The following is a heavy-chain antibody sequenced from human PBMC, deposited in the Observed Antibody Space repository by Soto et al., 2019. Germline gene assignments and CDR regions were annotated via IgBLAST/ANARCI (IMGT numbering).Heavy chain of an antibody. CDR3: AMYYGHGQDY. V-gene: IGHV4-59*01. D-gene: IGHD3-10*01. CDR1: GASITNYY. CDR2: IYYGWTS. Sequence: QVQLHQSGPGLVKPSETLSLTCSVSGASITNYYWTWIRQSPGKGLEWIGYIYYGWTSNYNSSLKGRVTVSVDMSTNQFSLTLNSVTAADTAVYYCAMYYGHGQDYWGQGPLVTVSS. J-gene: IGHJ4*02.